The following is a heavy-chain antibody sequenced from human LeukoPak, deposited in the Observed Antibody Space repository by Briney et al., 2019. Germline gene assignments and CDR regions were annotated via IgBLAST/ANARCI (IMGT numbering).Heavy chain of an antibody. V-gene: IGHV3-15*01. CDR2: IKSKTDGGTT. J-gene: IGHJ4*02. CDR1: GFTFSSYA. D-gene: IGHD2-2*02. Sequence: GGSLRLSCAASGFTFSSYAMSWVRQAPGKGLEWVGRIKSKTDGGTTDYAAPVKGRFTISRGDSKNTLYLQMNSLKTEDTAVYYCTTGYCSSTSCYSRALDYWGQGTLVTVSS. CDR3: TTGYCSSTSCYSRALDY.